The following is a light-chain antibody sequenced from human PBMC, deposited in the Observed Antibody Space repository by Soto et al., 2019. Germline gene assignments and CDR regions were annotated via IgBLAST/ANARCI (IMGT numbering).Light chain of an antibody. CDR2: GNS. CDR1: SSNIGASYA. CDR3: QSYDNSLSALV. J-gene: IGLJ3*02. V-gene: IGLV1-40*01. Sequence: QLVLTQPPSVSGAPGQRVTLSCTGSSSNIGASYAVHWYRQLPGTAPRLLIYGNSDPPSGVPDRFSGSKSGTSASLVITGVQADDEADYNCQSYDNSLSALVFGGGTKLTVL.